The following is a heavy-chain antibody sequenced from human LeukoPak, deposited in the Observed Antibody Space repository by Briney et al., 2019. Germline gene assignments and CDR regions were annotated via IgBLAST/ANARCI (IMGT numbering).Heavy chain of an antibody. CDR1: GFTFSSYA. D-gene: IGHD2-15*01. Sequence: GRSLRLSCAASGFTFSSYAMHWVRQAPGKGLEWVAVISYDGSNKYYADSVKGRFTISRDNSKNTLYLQMNSLRAEDTAVYYCARDNCGYCSGGSCYSGPFDYWGQGTLVTVSS. V-gene: IGHV3-30*04. CDR3: ARDNCGYCSGGSCYSGPFDY. CDR2: ISYDGSNK. J-gene: IGHJ4*02.